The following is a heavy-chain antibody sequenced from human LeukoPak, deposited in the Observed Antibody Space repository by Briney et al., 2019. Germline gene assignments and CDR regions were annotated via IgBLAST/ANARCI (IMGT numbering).Heavy chain of an antibody. V-gene: IGHV3-33*06. CDR2: IWYDGSNK. Sequence: TGGSLRLSCAASGFTFSSYGMHWVRQAPGKGLEWVAVIWYDGSNKYYADSVKGRFTISRDNSKNMLYLQMNSLRAEDTAVYYCAKWKYSNSGIDDYWGQGTLVTVSS. J-gene: IGHJ4*02. CDR3: AKWKYSNSGIDDY. D-gene: IGHD6-6*01. CDR1: GFTFSSYG.